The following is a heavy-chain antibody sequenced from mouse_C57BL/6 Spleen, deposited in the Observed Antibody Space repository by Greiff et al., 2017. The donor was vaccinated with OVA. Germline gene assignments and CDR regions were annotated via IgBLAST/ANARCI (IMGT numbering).Heavy chain of an antibody. CDR3: ARAPNRYFDY. CDR2: IYPGDGYT. V-gene: IGHV1-82*01. Sequence: VQLQQSGPELVKPGASVKISCKASGYAFSSSWMNWVKQRPGKGLEWIGRIYPGDGYTNYNGKFKGKATLPADKSSSTAYLQLSRLTSEDSAGYICARAPNRYFDYWGPGTTLTVSS. J-gene: IGHJ2*01. CDR1: GYAFSSSW.